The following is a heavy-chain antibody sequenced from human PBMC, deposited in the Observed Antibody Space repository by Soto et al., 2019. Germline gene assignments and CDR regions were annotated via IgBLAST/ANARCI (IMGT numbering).Heavy chain of an antibody. CDR1: GGTFSSYA. Sequence: SVKFSWKASGGTFSSYAISWVRQAPGQGLEWMGGIIPIFGTANYAQKFQGRVTITADESTSKAYMELSSLRSEDKAVYYCARVGGSRYFNYWGEGLLVNVSS. D-gene: IGHD2-15*01. J-gene: IGHJ4*02. CDR2: IIPIFGTA. CDR3: ARVGGSRYFNY. V-gene: IGHV1-69*13.